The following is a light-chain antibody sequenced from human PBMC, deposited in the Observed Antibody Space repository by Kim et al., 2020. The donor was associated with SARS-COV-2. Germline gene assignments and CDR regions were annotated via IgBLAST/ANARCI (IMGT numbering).Light chain of an antibody. CDR2: RVT. Sequence: GQSITISCSGTSRDIGGFNLVSWYQQHPDTAPKLKNHRVTERPSGVSNRFSASKSGNTASLTISGLQAEDEAVYYCCSYGGNNNWVFGGGTQLTVL. V-gene: IGLV2-23*02. CDR1: SRDIGGFNL. J-gene: IGLJ3*02. CDR3: CSYGGNNNWV.